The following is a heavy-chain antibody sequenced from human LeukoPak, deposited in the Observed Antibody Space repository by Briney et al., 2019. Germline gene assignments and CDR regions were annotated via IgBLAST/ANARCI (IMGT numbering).Heavy chain of an antibody. D-gene: IGHD5-24*01. Sequence: SETLSLXCAVYGGSFSGYYWTWIRPPPGKGLEWIGEIHYSGRINYNPSLKSRVTISADTSNNHFSLKMNSVTAADTAVYYCSRGTDAYKCGNSWGQGTLVTVSS. V-gene: IGHV4-34*01. CDR1: GGSFSGYY. J-gene: IGHJ4*02. CDR3: SRGTDAYKCGNS. CDR2: IHYSGRI.